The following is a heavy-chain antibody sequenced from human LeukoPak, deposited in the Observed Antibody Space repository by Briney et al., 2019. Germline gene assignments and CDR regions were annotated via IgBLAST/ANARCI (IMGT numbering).Heavy chain of an antibody. CDR3: ARDGRVRGARYYGMDV. D-gene: IGHD3-10*01. V-gene: IGHV4-4*02. J-gene: IGHJ6*04. Sequence: SGTLSLTCAVSGGSISSSNWWSWVRQPPGKGLEWIGEIYHSGSTNYNPSLKSRVTISVDKSKNQFSLKLSSVTPADTAVYYCARDGRVRGARYYGMDVWGKGTTVTVSS. CDR2: IYHSGST. CDR1: GGSISSSNW.